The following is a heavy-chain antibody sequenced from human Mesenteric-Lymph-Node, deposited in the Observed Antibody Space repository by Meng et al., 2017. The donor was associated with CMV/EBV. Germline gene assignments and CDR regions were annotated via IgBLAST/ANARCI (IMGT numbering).Heavy chain of an antibody. D-gene: IGHD3-16*01. Sequence: GESLKISCAASGFTFSSYAMHWVRQAPGKGLEWVAVISYDGSNKYYADSVKGRFTISRDNSKNTLYLQMNSLRAADTAVYYCARDYTLDDPWGQGTLVTVSS. CDR2: ISYDGSNK. V-gene: IGHV3-30*14. CDR3: ARDYTLDDP. CDR1: GFTFSSYA. J-gene: IGHJ5*02.